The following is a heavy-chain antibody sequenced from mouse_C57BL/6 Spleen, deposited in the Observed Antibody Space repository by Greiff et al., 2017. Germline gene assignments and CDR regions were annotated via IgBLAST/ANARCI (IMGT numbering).Heavy chain of an antibody. J-gene: IGHJ4*01. D-gene: IGHD2-4*01. CDR2: ISSGSSTI. CDR1: GFTFSDYG. Sequence: EVQLVESGGGLVKPGGSLKLSCAASGFTFSDYGMHWVRQAPEKGLEWVAYISSGSSTIYYADTVKGRFTISRDNAKNTLFLQMTRLRSEDTAMYYCAKAYYDYAMDYWGQGTSVTVSA. CDR3: AKAYYDYAMDY. V-gene: IGHV5-17*01.